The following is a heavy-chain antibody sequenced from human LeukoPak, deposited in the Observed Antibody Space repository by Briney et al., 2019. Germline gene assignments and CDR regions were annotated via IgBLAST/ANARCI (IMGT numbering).Heavy chain of an antibody. CDR2: IYYRGST. V-gene: IGHV4-61*01. J-gene: IGHJ4*02. D-gene: IGHD3-10*01. Sequence: SETLSLTCTVSGGSVSSGSYYWSWIRQPPGKGLEWIGYIYYRGSTNYNPSLKSRVPISVDTSKNQFSLKLSSVTAAETAVYYCASGGPYYYGSGSYPHWGQGTLVTVSS. CDR1: GGSVSSGSYY. CDR3: ASGGPYYYGSGSYPH.